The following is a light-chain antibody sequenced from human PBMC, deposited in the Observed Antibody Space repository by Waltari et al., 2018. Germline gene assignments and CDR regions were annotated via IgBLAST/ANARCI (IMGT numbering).Light chain of an antibody. CDR1: QSHSRN. V-gene: IGKV3-20*01. CDR3: QHYVRLPAT. CDR2: GAS. J-gene: IGKJ1*01. Sequence: EIVLTPYPGTLPLSPGERATLSCRASQSHSRNLAWYQQKPGQAPRLLIYGASIRASGIPDKFSGTVSGTDFSLTINRLEPEDFAVYFCQHYVRLPATFGQGTKVEI.